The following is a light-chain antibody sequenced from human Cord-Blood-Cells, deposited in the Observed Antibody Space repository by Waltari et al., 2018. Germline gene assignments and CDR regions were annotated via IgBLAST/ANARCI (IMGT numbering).Light chain of an antibody. CDR3: CSYAGSYVV. Sequence: QSALTQPRSVSGSPGQSFTISCTGTSSDVGGYNYVSWYQQHPGKAPKPMIYDVSKRPSGVPDRFSGSKSGNTASLTISGLQAEDEADYYCCSYAGSYVVFGGGTKLTVL. J-gene: IGLJ2*01. CDR2: DVS. CDR1: SSDVGGYNY. V-gene: IGLV2-11*01.